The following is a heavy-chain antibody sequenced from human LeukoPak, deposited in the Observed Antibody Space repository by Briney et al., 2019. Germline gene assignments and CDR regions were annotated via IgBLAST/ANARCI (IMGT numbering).Heavy chain of an antibody. D-gene: IGHD4-11*01. CDR3: ARHDYSNWRVDY. Sequence: GASLQISCQGSGSSFTSYWIGWVRQLPGKGLEWMGIIYPGDSDTRYSPSFQGQVTISADKSISTAYLQWSSLKASDTAMYYCARHDYSNWRVDYWGQGTLVTVSS. V-gene: IGHV5-51*01. CDR2: IYPGDSDT. CDR1: GSSFTSYW. J-gene: IGHJ4*02.